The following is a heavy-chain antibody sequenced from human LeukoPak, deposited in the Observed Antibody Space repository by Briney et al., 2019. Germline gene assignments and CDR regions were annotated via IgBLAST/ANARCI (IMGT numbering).Heavy chain of an antibody. J-gene: IGHJ4*02. D-gene: IGHD5-12*01. Sequence: NPGGSLRLSCAASGFTFSNAWMSWVRQAPGKGLEWVGRIKSKTDGGTTDYAAPVKGRFTISRDDSKNTLYLQMNSLKTEDTAVYYRTTDLRGYSGYEDWGQGTLVTVSS. V-gene: IGHV3-15*01. CDR1: GFTFSNAW. CDR3: TTDLRGYSGYED. CDR2: IKSKTDGGTT.